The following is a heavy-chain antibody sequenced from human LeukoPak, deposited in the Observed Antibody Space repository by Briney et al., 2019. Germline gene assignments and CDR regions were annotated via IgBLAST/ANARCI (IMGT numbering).Heavy chain of an antibody. CDR1: GYTFTGYY. V-gene: IGHV1-2*02. D-gene: IGHD6-13*01. Sequence: ASVKVSCKASGYTFTGYYMHWVRQAPGQGLEWMGWINPNSGGTNYAQKFQGRVTMTRDTSISTAYMELSRLRSDDTAVYYCAKGSGSSWSLFDYWGQGTLVTVSS. J-gene: IGHJ4*02. CDR2: INPNSGGT. CDR3: AKGSGSSWSLFDY.